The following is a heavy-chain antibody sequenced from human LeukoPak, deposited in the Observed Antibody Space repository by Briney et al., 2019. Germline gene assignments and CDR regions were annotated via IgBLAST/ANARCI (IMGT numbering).Heavy chain of an antibody. CDR3: ARGHLFDP. CDR2: IYYSGST. Sequence: PSETLSLTCTVSGGSISSYYWSWIRQPPGKGLEWIGYIYYSGSTNYNPSLKSRVTISVDTSKNQFSLKLSSVTAADTAVYYCARGHLFDPWGQGTLVTVSS. J-gene: IGHJ5*02. V-gene: IGHV4-59*08. CDR1: GGSISSYY.